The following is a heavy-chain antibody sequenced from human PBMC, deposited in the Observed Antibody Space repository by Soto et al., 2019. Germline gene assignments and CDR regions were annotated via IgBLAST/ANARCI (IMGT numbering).Heavy chain of an antibody. CDR1: RYTFTSYA. CDR2: INAGNGNT. V-gene: IGHV1-3*01. CDR3: ARVYCSGGSCYWGFDY. J-gene: IGHJ4*02. D-gene: IGHD2-15*01. Sequence: ASVKVSCKASRYTFTSYAMHWVRQAPGQRLEWMGWINAGNGNTKYSQKFQGRVTITRDTSASTAYMELSSLRSEDTAVYYCARVYCSGGSCYWGFDYWGQGTLVTVSS.